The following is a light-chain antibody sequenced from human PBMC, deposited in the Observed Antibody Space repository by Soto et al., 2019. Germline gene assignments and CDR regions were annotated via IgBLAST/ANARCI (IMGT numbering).Light chain of an antibody. V-gene: IGLV2-23*02. CDR1: SSDVGSYNL. Sequence: QSVLTQPASVSGSPGQSITISCTGTSSDVGSYNLVSWYQQHPGKAPKLMIYEVSKRPSGVSNRFSGSKSGNTASLTIFGLQAEDEADYYCCSYAGSSTYVFGTGTKVTVL. CDR3: CSYAGSSTYV. J-gene: IGLJ1*01. CDR2: EVS.